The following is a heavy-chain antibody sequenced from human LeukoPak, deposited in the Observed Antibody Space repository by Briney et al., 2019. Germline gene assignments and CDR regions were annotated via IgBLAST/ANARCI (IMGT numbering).Heavy chain of an antibody. CDR3: ARRIAGFYFDY. Sequence: SETLSLTCTVSGGSISNYYWSWIRQPPGKGLEWIGYIYYSGSTNYNPSLKSRVTISVDTSKNQFSLKLSSVTAADTAVYYCARRIAGFYFDYWGQGTLVTVSS. J-gene: IGHJ4*02. CDR2: IYYSGST. V-gene: IGHV4-59*08. CDR1: GGSISNYY. D-gene: IGHD1-20*01.